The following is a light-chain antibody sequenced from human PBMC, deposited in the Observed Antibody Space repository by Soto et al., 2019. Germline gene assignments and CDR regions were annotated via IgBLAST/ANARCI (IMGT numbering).Light chain of an antibody. Sequence: QSALAQPASVSGSPGQSITISCTGTSSDVGTYNLVSWYQHRPGKAPKLIIYEDHKRPSDISDLFSGSKSDNTASLTISGLQGEDEADYFCCSYAGSSALPYVVGTGTKLTVL. V-gene: IGLV2-23*01. CDR2: EDH. CDR3: CSYAGSSALPYV. CDR1: SSDVGTYNL. J-gene: IGLJ1*01.